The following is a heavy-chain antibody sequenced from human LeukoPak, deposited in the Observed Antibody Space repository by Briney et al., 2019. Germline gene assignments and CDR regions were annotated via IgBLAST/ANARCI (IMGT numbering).Heavy chain of an antibody. J-gene: IGHJ4*02. CDR2: ISAYNGNT. CDR1: GYTFTRYG. D-gene: IGHD5-12*01. V-gene: IGHV1-18*01. Sequence: APVRVSCKASGYTFTRYGISGVRQAPGHGLEWMGGISAYNGNTNYAQKLQRRGTMTPDTSTSTAYTALRSLRSDDTAVYYCARATITYPTTNDYWGQGTLVTVSS. CDR3: ARATITYPTTNDY.